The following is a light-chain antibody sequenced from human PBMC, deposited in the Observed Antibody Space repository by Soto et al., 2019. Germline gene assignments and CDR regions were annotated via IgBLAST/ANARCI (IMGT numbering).Light chain of an antibody. CDR1: QGISSY. CDR3: QQYNNFPYT. J-gene: IGKJ2*01. CDR2: AAS. Sequence: ATRMTQSPSSLSTSTGDRVTITCRASQGISSYLAWYQQKSGKAPKLLIYAASTLQSGVPSRFSGSGSGTDFTLTISILQSEDFATYYCQQYNNFPYTFGQGTKLEIK. V-gene: IGKV1-8*01.